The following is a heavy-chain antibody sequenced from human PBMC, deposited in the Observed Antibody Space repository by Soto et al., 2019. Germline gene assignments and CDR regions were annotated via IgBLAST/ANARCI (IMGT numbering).Heavy chain of an antibody. CDR1: GESIATGAFY. V-gene: IGHV4-31*03. D-gene: IGHD4-17*01. J-gene: IGHJ5*02. CDR2: IFYAGDT. CDR3: AREGDYRTWFEP. Sequence: VQLEESGPGLLKPSQTLSLTCTVSGESIATGAFYWSWIRLQSGKGPEWIGSIFYAGDTYYNPSLKSRVEISLDGSQNQFSLNLRSVTAADTAVYYCAREGDYRTWFEPWGPGTLVTVSS.